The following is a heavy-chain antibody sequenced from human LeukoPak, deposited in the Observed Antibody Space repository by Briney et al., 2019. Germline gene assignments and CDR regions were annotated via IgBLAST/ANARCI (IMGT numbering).Heavy chain of an antibody. J-gene: IGHJ4*02. CDR3: AAQYCSGGSCSAGFDY. Sequence: SVTVSCKASGFTFTSSAVEWVRQARGQRLEWIGWIVVGSGNTNYAQKFQERVTITRDMSTSTAYMELSSLRSEDTAVYYCAAQYCSGGSCSAGFDYWGQGTLVTVSS. D-gene: IGHD2-15*01. CDR1: GFTFTSSA. CDR2: IVVGSGNT. V-gene: IGHV1-58*01.